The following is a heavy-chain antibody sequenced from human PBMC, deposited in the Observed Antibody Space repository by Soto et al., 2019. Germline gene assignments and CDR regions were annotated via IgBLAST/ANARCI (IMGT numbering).Heavy chain of an antibody. J-gene: IGHJ4*02. Sequence: QVQLQESGPGLVKPSGTLSLTCAVSGGSISSSNWWSWVRQPPGKGLEWIGEIYHSGSTNYNPSLKSRCTISVDKSKNRFSLKLSSVTAADTAVYYCATTSRRLDEYDYWGQGTLVTVSS. V-gene: IGHV4-4*02. CDR2: IYHSGST. CDR3: ATTSRRLDEYDY. D-gene: IGHD1-1*01. CDR1: GGSISSSNW.